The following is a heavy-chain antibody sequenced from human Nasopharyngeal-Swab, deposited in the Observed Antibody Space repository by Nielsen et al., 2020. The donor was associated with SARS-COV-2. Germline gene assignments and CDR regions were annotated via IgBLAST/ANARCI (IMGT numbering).Heavy chain of an antibody. V-gene: IGHV4-59*08. Sequence: GSLRLSCSVSGGSISNYPWNWIRQPPGKGLEWIGYIYYSGSTNYNPSLKSRVTISVDTSKNQFSLKLSSVTAADTAVYYCARRGEGYGDYLDYWGQGALVTVSS. CDR3: ARRGEGYGDYLDY. CDR1: GGSISNYP. J-gene: IGHJ4*02. CDR2: IYYSGST. D-gene: IGHD4-17*01.